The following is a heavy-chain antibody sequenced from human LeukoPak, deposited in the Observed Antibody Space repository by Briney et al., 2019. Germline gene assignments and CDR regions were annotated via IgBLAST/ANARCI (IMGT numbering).Heavy chain of an antibody. CDR1: GFTFSSYW. D-gene: IGHD2-15*01. V-gene: IGHV3-7*01. Sequence: GGSLRLSCAASGFTFSSYWMTWVRQAPGKGLEWVANIGEDGSEKYYVDSVKGQFTISRDNAKNSLYLQMNSLRAEDTAVYYCASSQPTSVVANYWGQGTLVTVSS. J-gene: IGHJ4*02. CDR2: IGEDGSEK. CDR3: ASSQPTSVVANY.